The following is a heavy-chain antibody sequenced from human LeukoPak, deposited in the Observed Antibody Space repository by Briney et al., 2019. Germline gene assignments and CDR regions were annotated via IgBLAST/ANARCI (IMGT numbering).Heavy chain of an antibody. CDR1: GFTFSSYT. J-gene: IGHJ4*02. CDR3: ARALTTLTYEGY. Sequence: KAGGSLRLSCAASGFTFSSYTMHWIRQAPGKGLEWVSSISGSNSYIFYADPVKGRFTVSRDNAKDSLYLQMNSLRAEDTAVYYCARALTTLTYEGYWGQGTLVTVSS. V-gene: IGHV3-21*01. CDR2: ISGSNSYI. D-gene: IGHD1-1*01.